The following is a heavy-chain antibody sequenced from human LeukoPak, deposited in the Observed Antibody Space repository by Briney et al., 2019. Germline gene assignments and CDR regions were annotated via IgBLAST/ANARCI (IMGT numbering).Heavy chain of an antibody. D-gene: IGHD3-10*01. CDR1: GFTFSSYA. J-gene: IGHJ4*02. CDR3: AKELTRGPYFDY. CDR2: ISGSGGST. V-gene: IGHV3-23*01. Sequence: GGSLRVSCVASGFTFSSYAMSRVRQAPGRGVEWVSAISGSGGSTYYADSVKGRFTISRDNSKNTLYLQMNSLRAEDTAVYYCAKELTRGPYFDYWGQGTLVTVSS.